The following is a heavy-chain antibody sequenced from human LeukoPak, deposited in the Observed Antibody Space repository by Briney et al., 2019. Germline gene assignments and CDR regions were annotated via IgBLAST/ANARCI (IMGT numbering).Heavy chain of an antibody. J-gene: IGHJ4*02. CDR1: GGSFSGYY. CDR2: INHSGST. CDR3: AKWLEGYTSDFDY. D-gene: IGHD5-24*01. Sequence: SETLSLTCAVYGGSFSGYYWSWIRQPPGKGLEWIGEINHSGSTNYNPSLKSRVTISVDTSKNQFSLKLSSVTAADTAVYYCAKWLEGYTSDFDYWGRGTLVTVSS. V-gene: IGHV4-34*01.